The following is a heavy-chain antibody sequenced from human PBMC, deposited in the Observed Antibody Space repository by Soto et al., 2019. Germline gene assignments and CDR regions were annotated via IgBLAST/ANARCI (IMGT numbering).Heavy chain of an antibody. CDR3: VRGRSYGYFSKWFDP. D-gene: IGHD3-16*01. V-gene: IGHV4-34*01. CDR1: GGTLSGNY. Sequence: QVQLQQWGAGLLKPSETLSLTCAVYGGTLSGNYWSWIRQPPGKGLEWIGEINHSGSTNYNPSLKLRVTISVDTSKNQFSLDLSSVTAADTAVYFCVRGRSYGYFSKWFDPWGQGDLVTVSS. J-gene: IGHJ5*02. CDR2: INHSGST.